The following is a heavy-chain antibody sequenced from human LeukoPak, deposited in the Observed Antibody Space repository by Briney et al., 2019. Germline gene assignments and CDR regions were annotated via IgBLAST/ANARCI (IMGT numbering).Heavy chain of an antibody. V-gene: IGHV3-11*03. CDR1: GFTFSDEF. D-gene: IGHD6-19*01. Sequence: PGGSLRLSCAASGFTFSDEFMRCIRQAPGKGLEWVSYISNSGTYTNYADSVRGRFTISRDNAKHSLYLQMNSLRAEDTAVYYCPRSRGAGPGAYFDYWGQGTLVTVSS. CDR2: ISNSGTYT. CDR3: PRSRGAGPGAYFDY. J-gene: IGHJ4*02.